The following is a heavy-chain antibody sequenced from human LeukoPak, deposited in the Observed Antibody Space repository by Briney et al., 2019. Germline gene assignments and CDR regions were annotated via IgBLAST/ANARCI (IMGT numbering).Heavy chain of an antibody. Sequence: SETLSLTCAVYGGSFSGYYWSWIRQPPGKGLEWIGEINHSGSTNYNPSLKSRVTISVDTSKNQFSLKLSSVIAADTAVYYCARGARTPSGYGSRTAGRANWFDPWGQGTLVTVSS. D-gene: IGHD5-12*01. CDR2: INHSGST. J-gene: IGHJ5*02. CDR3: ARGARTPSGYGSRTAGRANWFDP. CDR1: GGSFSGYY. V-gene: IGHV4-34*01.